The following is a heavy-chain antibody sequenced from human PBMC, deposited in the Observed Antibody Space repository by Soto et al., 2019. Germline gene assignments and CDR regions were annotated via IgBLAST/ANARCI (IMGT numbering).Heavy chain of an antibody. D-gene: IGHD2-21*01. CDR3: ARLLAVVTASSAFDI. J-gene: IGHJ3*02. CDR1: GYSFTSYW. CDR2: IYPGDSDT. V-gene: IGHV5-51*01. Sequence: EVQLVQSGAEVKKPGESLKISCKGSGYSFTSYWIGWVRQMPGKGLEWMGIIYPGDSDTRYSPSFQGQVTISADKSISTAYLQWSSLKASDTAMYYCARLLAVVTASSAFDIWGQGTMVTVSS.